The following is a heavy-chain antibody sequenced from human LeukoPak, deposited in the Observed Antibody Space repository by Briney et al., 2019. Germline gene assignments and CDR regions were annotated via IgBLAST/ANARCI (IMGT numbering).Heavy chain of an antibody. J-gene: IGHJ6*02. CDR1: GFTVSSNY. D-gene: IGHD3-16*01. CDR2: IYSGGST. CDR3: AKGRARLGAPPYYYYYGMDV. V-gene: IGHV3-53*01. Sequence: GGSLRLSCAASGFTVSSNYMSWVRQAPGKGLEWVSVIYSGGSTYYADSVKGRFTISRDNSKNTLYLQMNSLRAEDTAVYYCAKGRARLGAPPYYYYYGMDVWGQGTTVTVSS.